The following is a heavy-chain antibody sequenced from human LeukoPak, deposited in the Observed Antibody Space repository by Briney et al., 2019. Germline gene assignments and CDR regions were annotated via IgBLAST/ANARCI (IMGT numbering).Heavy chain of an antibody. V-gene: IGHV3-48*03. CDR3: AELGITMIGGV. CDR1: GFTFSSYE. D-gene: IGHD3-10*02. J-gene: IGHJ6*04. CDR2: ISSSGSTI. Sequence: GGSLRLSCAASGFTFSSYEMNWVRQAPGKGLEWVSYISSSGSTIYYADTVKGRFTISRDKAKNSLYLQMNSLRAEDTAVYYCAELGITMIGGVWGKGTTVTISS.